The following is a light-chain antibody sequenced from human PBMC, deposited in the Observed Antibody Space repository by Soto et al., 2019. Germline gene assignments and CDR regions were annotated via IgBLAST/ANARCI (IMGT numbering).Light chain of an antibody. V-gene: IGLV1-44*01. CDR1: SSNIGSNT. CDR3: ATWDNGLTGVV. J-gene: IGLJ2*01. CDR2: TNN. Sequence: LTQPPSTSGTPGQRVTISCSGSSSNIGSNTVHWYQQIPGTAPKLLIYTNNQRSSGVSDRFSGSKSDTSASLVISGLQSEDEADYYCATWDNGLTGVVFGGGTQLTVL.